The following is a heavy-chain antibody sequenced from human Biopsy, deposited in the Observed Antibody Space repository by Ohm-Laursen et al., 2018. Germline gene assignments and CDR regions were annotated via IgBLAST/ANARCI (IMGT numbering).Heavy chain of an antibody. CDR3: ARDRDRRGWFDP. CDR2: IYTSGIT. V-gene: IGHV4-4*07. D-gene: IGHD1-14*01. CDR1: GGSTNDYF. Sequence: SDTLSLTCSVSGGSTNDYFWSWIRQPSGETLEWMGQIYTSGITNYNPSLKSRVTMSVDTSKNKFSLSVSSVTAADTADYYCARDRDRRGWFDPWGQGTLVTVSS. J-gene: IGHJ5*02.